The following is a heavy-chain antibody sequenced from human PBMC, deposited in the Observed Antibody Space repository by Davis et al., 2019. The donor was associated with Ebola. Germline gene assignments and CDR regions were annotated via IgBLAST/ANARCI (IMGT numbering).Heavy chain of an antibody. CDR2: ILVSGTYI. J-gene: IGHJ4*02. CDR3: ARDRFSSNWWDYFNS. D-gene: IGHD6-13*01. V-gene: IGHV3-21*01. Sequence: GESLKISCAASGFTFRTYSMTWVRQAPGRGLEWVSSILVSGTYIYYADSVKGRLTISRDDDKNSLYLQMDSLRGEDTAVYYCARDRFSSNWWDYFNSWGQGTLVTVSS. CDR1: GFTFRTYS.